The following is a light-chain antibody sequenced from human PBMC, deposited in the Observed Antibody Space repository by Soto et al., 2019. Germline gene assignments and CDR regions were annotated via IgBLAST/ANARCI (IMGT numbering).Light chain of an antibody. CDR1: QSISSW. V-gene: IGKV1-5*03. CDR2: KAS. Sequence: DIQMPQSPSTLSASVGDRVTITCRDSQSISSWLAWYQQKPGKAPKLLIYKASSLESGVPSRFSGSGSGTEFTLTISSLQPDDFATYYCQQYNSYSRTFGQGTKVDIK. J-gene: IGKJ1*01. CDR3: QQYNSYSRT.